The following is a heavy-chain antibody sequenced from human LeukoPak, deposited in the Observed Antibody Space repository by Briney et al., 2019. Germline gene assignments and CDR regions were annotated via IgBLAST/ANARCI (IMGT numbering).Heavy chain of an antibody. CDR3: ARDGDSSGYYYYYGMDV. V-gene: IGHV4-34*01. J-gene: IGHJ6*02. CDR1: GGSLSGYY. D-gene: IGHD3-22*01. CDR2: TSHSGNT. Sequence: SETLSLTCAVYGGSLSGYYWCWIRQPPGKGLEWIGETSHSGNTDYDPSLKSRVTMSVDTSKNQFSLKLRSVTAADTAVYYCARDGDSSGYYYYYGMDVWGQGTTVTVSS.